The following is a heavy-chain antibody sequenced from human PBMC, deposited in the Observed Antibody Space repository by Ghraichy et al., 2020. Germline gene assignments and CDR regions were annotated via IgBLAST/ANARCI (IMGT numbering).Heavy chain of an antibody. J-gene: IGHJ6*02. CDR1: GFTFSSYW. CDR2: INQDGSEK. V-gene: IGHV3-7*01. CDR3: ARHFHCSSSGCYAFGMDV. Sequence: LSLTCAASGFTFSSYWMSWVRQAPGKGPEWVANINQDGSEKYYVDSVKGRFTISRDNAKNSLYLQMNSLRAEDTAVYYCARHFHCSSSGCYAFGMDVWGQGTTVAVSS. D-gene: IGHD2-2*01.